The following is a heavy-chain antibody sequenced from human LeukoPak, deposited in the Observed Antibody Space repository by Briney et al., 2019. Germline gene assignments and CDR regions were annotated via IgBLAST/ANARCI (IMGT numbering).Heavy chain of an antibody. CDR1: GYTFTGYY. V-gene: IGHV1-2*02. J-gene: IGHJ4*02. Sequence: ASVKVSCTASGYTFTGYYMHWVRQAPGQGLEWMGWINPNSGGTNYAQNFQGRVTMTRETSISTAYMELSRLRSDDTAVYYCATGRYCTNGVCSYLLAYWGQGTLVTVSS. D-gene: IGHD2-8*01. CDR2: INPNSGGT. CDR3: ATGRYCTNGVCSYLLAY.